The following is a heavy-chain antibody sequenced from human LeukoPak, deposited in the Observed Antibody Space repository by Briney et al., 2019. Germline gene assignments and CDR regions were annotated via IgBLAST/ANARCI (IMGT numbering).Heavy chain of an antibody. CDR3: ARRAKYSSSGYAFDI. CDR2: ISSSSSYI. D-gene: IGHD6-6*01. J-gene: IGHJ3*02. CDR1: GFTFSSYS. Sequence: GGSLRLSCAASGFTFSSYSMNWVRQAPGKGLEWVSSISSSSSYIYYADSVKGRLTISRDNAKNSLYLQMNSLRAEDTAVYYCARRAKYSSSGYAFDIWGQGTMVTVSS. V-gene: IGHV3-21*01.